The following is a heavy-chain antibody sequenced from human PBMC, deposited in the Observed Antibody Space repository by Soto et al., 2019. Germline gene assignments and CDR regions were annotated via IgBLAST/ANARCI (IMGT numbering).Heavy chain of an antibody. CDR2: ISGSGGST. CDR1: GFTFSSYA. CDR3: AKLPVVVVPAARGEDY. V-gene: IGHV3-23*01. D-gene: IGHD2-2*01. Sequence: GSLRLSCAASGFTFSSYAMSWVRQAPGKGLEWVSAISGSGGSTYYADSVKGRFTISRDNSKNTLYLQMNSLRAEDTAVYYCAKLPVVVVPAARGEDYWGQGTLVTVSS. J-gene: IGHJ4*02.